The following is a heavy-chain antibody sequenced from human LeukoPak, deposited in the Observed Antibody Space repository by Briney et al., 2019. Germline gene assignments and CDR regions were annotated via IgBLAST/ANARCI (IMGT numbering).Heavy chain of an antibody. J-gene: IGHJ6*02. D-gene: IGHD6-6*01. Sequence: ASVKVSCKTSGYTFGSYYINWVRQAPGQGLEWMGRISGYNGNTKYAQKVQGRITMTADTSTTTAYMELRSLRSDDTAVYYCARGSSSSPYGMDVWGQGTTVTVSS. CDR3: ARGSSSSPYGMDV. V-gene: IGHV1-18*01. CDR2: ISGYNGNT. CDR1: GYTFGSYY.